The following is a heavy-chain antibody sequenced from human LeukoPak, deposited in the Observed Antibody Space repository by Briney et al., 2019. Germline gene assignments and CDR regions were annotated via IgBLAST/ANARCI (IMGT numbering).Heavy chain of an antibody. V-gene: IGHV4-39*01. D-gene: IGHD3-10*01. CDR1: GDSLSSTSYY. CDR2: IYNSETT. Sequence: KPSETLSLTCTVSGDSLSSTSYYWHGVRQPPGKGLEWIGSIYNSETTPYNPSLKSRVTISVNTSKNQFSLKVSSGTAADTAVYYCASCVYGLGSLNYWGQGTLVTVSS. CDR3: ASCVYGLGSLNY. J-gene: IGHJ4*01.